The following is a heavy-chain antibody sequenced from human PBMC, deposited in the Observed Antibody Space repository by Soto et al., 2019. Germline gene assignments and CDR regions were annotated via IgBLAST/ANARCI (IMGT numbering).Heavy chain of an antibody. V-gene: IGHV3-23*01. D-gene: IGHD3-10*01. CDR2: ISGSGSDR. CDR3: TKTPRSYYYYMDV. J-gene: IGHJ6*03. Sequence: EVQVLESGGGLVQPGGSLRLSCVASGFTFSTYAMNWVRQAPGKGLEWVSGISGSGSDRYYADSVRGRFTISRDNSNNTLNLQMDSLRAEDTAIYYCTKTPRSYYYYMDVWGKGTTVTVSS. CDR1: GFTFSTYA.